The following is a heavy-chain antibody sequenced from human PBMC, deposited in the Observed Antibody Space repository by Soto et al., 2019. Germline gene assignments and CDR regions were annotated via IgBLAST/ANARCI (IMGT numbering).Heavy chain of an antibody. J-gene: IGHJ6*03. CDR3: ARDIRPDSSSSEYYYYYYMDV. Sequence: SETLSLTCTVSGGSISSYYWSWIRQPPGKGLEWIGYIYYSGSTNYNPSLKSRVTISVDTSKNQFSLKLSSVTAADTAVYYCARDIRPDSSSSEYYYYYYMDVWGKGTTVTVSS. D-gene: IGHD6-6*01. CDR1: GGSISSYY. CDR2: IYYSGST. V-gene: IGHV4-59*01.